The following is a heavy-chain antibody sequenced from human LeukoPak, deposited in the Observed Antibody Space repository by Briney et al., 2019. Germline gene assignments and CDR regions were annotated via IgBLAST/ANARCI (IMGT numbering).Heavy chain of an antibody. V-gene: IGHV3-23*01. J-gene: IGHJ4*02. CDR1: GSTFSTYA. Sequence: ASLRLSCAASGSTFSTYAMSGGRQAPGKGLEWVSAISGSGGSTYYADSVKGRFTISGDNSKNTLYLQMNSLRAEDTAVYYGGKGQQWLDYFYYWGQGTLVTVCS. CDR3: GKGQQWLDYFYY. D-gene: IGHD6-19*01. CDR2: ISGSGGST.